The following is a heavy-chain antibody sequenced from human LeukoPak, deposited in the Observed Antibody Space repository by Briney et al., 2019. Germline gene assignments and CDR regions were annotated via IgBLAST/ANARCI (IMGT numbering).Heavy chain of an antibody. D-gene: IGHD6-19*01. J-gene: IGHJ6*03. CDR2: IYYSGST. V-gene: IGHV4-39*02. CDR1: GGSISSSSYY. CDR3: ARDKIAVAGTSYYYYMDV. Sequence: SETLSLTCTVSGGSISSSSYYWGWIRQPPGKGLEWIGSIYYSGSTYYNPSLKSRVTISVDTSKNQFSLRLTSVTAADTAVYYCARDKIAVAGTSYYYYMDVWGKGTTVTVSS.